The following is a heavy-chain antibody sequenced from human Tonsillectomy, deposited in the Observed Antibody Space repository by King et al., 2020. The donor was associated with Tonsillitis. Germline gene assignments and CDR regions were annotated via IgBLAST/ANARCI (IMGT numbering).Heavy chain of an antibody. CDR3: ASTPSWGYDY. D-gene: IGHD2-2*01. V-gene: IGHV4-59*01. J-gene: IGHJ4*02. Sequence: QLQESGPGLVKPSETLSLTCTVSGGSISSYYWSWIRQPPGKGLEWIGYIYYSGSTNYNPSLKSRVTISVDTSKNQFSLKLSSVTAADTAVYYCASTPSWGYDYWGQGTLVTVSS. CDR1: GGSISSYY. CDR2: IYYSGST.